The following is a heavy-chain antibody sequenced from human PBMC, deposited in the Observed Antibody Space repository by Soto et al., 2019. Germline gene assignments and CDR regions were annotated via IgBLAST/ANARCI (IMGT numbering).Heavy chain of an antibody. D-gene: IGHD5-12*01. CDR3: AQVNSAYDPIDY. V-gene: IGHV4-59*01. CDR1: GGSISSYY. Sequence: SETLSLTCTVSGGSISSYYWSWIRQPPGKGLEWIGYIYYSGSTNYNPSLKSRVTISVDTSTNQFSLKLSSVTAADTAVYYCAQVNSAYDPIDYWGQGTLVTVSS. CDR2: IYYSGST. J-gene: IGHJ4*02.